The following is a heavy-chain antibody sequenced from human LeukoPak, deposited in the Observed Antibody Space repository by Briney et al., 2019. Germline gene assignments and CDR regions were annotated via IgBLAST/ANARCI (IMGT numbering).Heavy chain of an antibody. J-gene: IGHJ4*02. CDR2: MNPNSGNT. V-gene: IGHV1-8*01. CDR3: ARRGHDYGGSYYFDY. D-gene: IGHD4-23*01. CDR1: GYTFTSYD. Sequence: ASVKVSCKASGYTFTSYDINWVRQATGQGLEWMGWMNPNSGNTGYAQKFQGRVTMTRNTSISTAYMELSSLSSEDTDVYYCARRGHDYGGSYYFDYWGQGTLVTVSS.